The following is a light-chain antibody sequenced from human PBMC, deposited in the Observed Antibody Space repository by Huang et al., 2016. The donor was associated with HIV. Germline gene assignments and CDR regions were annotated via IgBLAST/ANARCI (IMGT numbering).Light chain of an antibody. Sequence: DIIMTQSPDSLAVSLGERATLNCRSSQSVYSSSTSKDYMAWFQQKPGQPPRLLLFWASTREDRVPDRFSGSGSGTHFTITSANLEAEDAAIYYCQQYYSSPQTFGQGTRVEVK. CDR2: WAS. V-gene: IGKV4-1*01. J-gene: IGKJ1*01. CDR3: QQYYSSPQT. CDR1: QSVYSSSTSKDY.